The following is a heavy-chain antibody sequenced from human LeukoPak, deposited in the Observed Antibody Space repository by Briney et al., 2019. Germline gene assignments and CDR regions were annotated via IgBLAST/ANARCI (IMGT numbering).Heavy chain of an antibody. CDR1: GFTFSSYW. Sequence: GGSLRLSCAASGFTFSSYWMSWVRQAPGKGLDGVANIKQDGSEKYYVDSVRGRFTISRDNAKNSLYLQMNSLRAEDTAVYYCARDRGVPPPNYYFDYWGQGTLVTVSS. CDR3: ARDRGVPPPNYYFDY. CDR2: IKQDGSEK. D-gene: IGHD2-8*01. V-gene: IGHV3-7*04. J-gene: IGHJ4*02.